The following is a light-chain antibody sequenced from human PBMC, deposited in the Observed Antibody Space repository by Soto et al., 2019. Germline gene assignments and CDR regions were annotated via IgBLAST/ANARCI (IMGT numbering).Light chain of an antibody. CDR1: QDISHY. CDR2: VAS. J-gene: IGKJ2*01. CDR3: QQYDNLPYT. V-gene: IGKV1-33*01. Sequence: DIQMTQSPSSLSASVGDRVTITCQASQDISHYLNWYQHKPGQAPKLLIYVASSLETGVPSRFSGSGSGTEFTFTISSLQPEDIATYYCQQYDNLPYTLDQGTKLELK.